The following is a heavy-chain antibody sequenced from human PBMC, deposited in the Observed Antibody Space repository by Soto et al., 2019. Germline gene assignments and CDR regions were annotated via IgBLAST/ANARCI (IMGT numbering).Heavy chain of an antibody. Sequence: GASVKVSCKASGGTFSSYAISWVRQAPGQGLEWMGGIIPIFGTANYAQKFQGRVTITADESTSTAYMELSSLRSEDTAVYYCARFHTPGGRWLQHGGFDIWGQGTMVTVSS. D-gene: IGHD5-18*01. CDR3: ARFHTPGGRWLQHGGFDI. CDR2: IIPIFGTA. J-gene: IGHJ3*02. CDR1: GGTFSSYA. V-gene: IGHV1-69*13.